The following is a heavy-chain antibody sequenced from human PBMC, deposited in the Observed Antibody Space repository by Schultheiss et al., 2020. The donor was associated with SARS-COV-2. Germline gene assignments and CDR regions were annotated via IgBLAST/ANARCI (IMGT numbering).Heavy chain of an antibody. CDR2: IYHSGST. V-gene: IGHV4-59*04. Sequence: SETLSLTCTVSGGSISSYYWSWIRQPPGKGLEWIGYIYHSGSTYYNPSLKSRVTISVDRSKQQFSLNVNSVTAADTAVYYCARGYCSGGRCYGAGYDYWGQGTLVTVSS. J-gene: IGHJ4*02. CDR3: ARGYCSGGRCYGAGYDY. D-gene: IGHD2-15*01. CDR1: GGSISSYY.